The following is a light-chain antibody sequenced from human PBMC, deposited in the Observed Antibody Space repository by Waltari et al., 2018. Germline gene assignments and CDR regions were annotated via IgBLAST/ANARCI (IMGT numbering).Light chain of an antibody. CDR1: QSINSY. Sequence: DIQMTQSPSSLSASVGDRVTITCRASQSINSYLNWYQHKPGKAPKLLIYAASSLQSEVPSNCSGSGSGTDFTLTISSLQPEDSATYYCQQTYGTSVTFGGGTKVEIK. CDR3: QQTYGTSVT. CDR2: AAS. V-gene: IGKV1-39*01. J-gene: IGKJ4*01.